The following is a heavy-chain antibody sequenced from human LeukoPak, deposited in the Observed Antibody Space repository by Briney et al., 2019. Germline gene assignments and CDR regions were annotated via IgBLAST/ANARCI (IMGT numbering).Heavy chain of an antibody. CDR3: AKSVGITIVRGVIIGVFDY. CDR2: ISGSGGST. D-gene: IGHD3-10*01. CDR1: GFTFSSYA. Sequence: GGSLRLSCAASGFTFSSYAMSWVRQAPGKGLEWVSAISGSGGSTYYADSVKGRFTISRDNSKNTLYLQMNSLRAEDTAVYYCAKSVGITIVRGVIIGVFDYWGQGTLVTVSS. V-gene: IGHV3-23*01. J-gene: IGHJ4*02.